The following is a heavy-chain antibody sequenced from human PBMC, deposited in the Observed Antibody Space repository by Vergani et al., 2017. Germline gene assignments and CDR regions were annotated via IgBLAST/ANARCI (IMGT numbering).Heavy chain of an antibody. V-gene: IGHV3-53*01. CDR1: GFTVSSNY. D-gene: IGHD4-17*01. J-gene: IGHJ2*01. CDR2: IYSGGST. CDR3: ARTAVTTPYGYFDL. Sequence: EVQVVESGGGLIQPGGSLRLSCAASGFTVSSNYMSWVRQAPGKGLEWVSVIYSGGSTYYADSVKGRFTISRDNSKNTLYLQMNSLRAEDTAVYYCARTAVTTPYGYFDLWGRGTLVTVSS.